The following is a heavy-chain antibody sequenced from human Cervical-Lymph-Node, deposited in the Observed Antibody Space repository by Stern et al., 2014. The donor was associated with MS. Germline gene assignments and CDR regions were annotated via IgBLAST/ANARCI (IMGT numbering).Heavy chain of an antibody. J-gene: IGHJ4*02. CDR2: IRQDGYDK. V-gene: IGHV3-7*01. D-gene: IGHD2/OR15-2a*01. Sequence: EVQLLESGGGLVQPGGSLRLSCVASGFSFGTSWMSWVRQPPWRGLEWVANIRQDGYDKFYVDSVKGLFTISRDNARNSLYLQMNSLTVADTAVYYCARDRRAFLDYWGQGTHVAVSS. CDR1: GFSFGTSW. CDR3: ARDRRAFLDY.